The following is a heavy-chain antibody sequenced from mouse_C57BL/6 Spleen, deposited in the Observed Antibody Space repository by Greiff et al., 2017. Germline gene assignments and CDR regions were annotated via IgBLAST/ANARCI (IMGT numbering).Heavy chain of an antibody. D-gene: IGHD2-2*01. J-gene: IGHJ4*01. V-gene: IGHV1-82*01. CDR3: ARTVYYGYSMDY. Sequence: VQLQQSGPELVKPGASVKISCTASGYAFSSSCMNWVKQRPGKGLEWIGRIYPGDGDTNYNGKFKGKATLTADKSSSTAYMQLSSLTSEDSAVXFCARTVYYGYSMDYWGQGTSVTVSS. CDR2: IYPGDGDT. CDR1: GYAFSSSC.